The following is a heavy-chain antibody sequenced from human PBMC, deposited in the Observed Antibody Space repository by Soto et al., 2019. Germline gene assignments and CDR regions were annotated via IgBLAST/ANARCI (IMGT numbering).Heavy chain of an antibody. D-gene: IGHD3-16*01. Sequence: SETLSLTCTVSGDSMATGGHYYNWIRQVPGKGLEWIGYVYYSGATHYTPSLRARATISRDTSKNQFSLRLISVTAADTALYYCARDKDLQPTVWGFWGQGSQVTVSS. CDR3: ARDKDLQPTVWGF. CDR1: GDSMATGGHY. CDR2: VYYSGAT. J-gene: IGHJ4*02. V-gene: IGHV4-31*03.